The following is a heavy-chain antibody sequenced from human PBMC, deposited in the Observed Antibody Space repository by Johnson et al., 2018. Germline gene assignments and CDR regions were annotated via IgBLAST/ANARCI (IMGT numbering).Heavy chain of an antibody. J-gene: IGHJ6*02. D-gene: IGHD2-2*01. Sequence: QVQLVQSGGGVVQPGRSLRPSCAASGFTFSSYGMHWVRQAPGKGLEWVAVIWYGGSNKYYADSVKGRFTIPRDNSKNPLYLQMHSLRAEDTAVYYCARGQECSSTSWLGMDVWGQGTTVTVSS. CDR2: IWYGGSNK. V-gene: IGHV3-33*01. CDR1: GFTFSSYG. CDR3: ARGQECSSTSWLGMDV.